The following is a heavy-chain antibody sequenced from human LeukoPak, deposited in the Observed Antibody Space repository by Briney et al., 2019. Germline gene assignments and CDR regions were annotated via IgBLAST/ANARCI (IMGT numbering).Heavy chain of an antibody. D-gene: IGHD1-1*01. CDR3: ARELGSTGSSVY. CDR2: IVPISGTT. V-gene: IGHV1-69*05. Sequence: ASVKVSCKASVGSFTTYIITWVRQAPGQALEWMGRIVPISGTTQYAQNFQDRVTITTDESASTAYMELNSLRPEDTAVYYCARELGSTGSSVYWGQGTLVTVSS. J-gene: IGHJ4*02. CDR1: VGSFTTYI.